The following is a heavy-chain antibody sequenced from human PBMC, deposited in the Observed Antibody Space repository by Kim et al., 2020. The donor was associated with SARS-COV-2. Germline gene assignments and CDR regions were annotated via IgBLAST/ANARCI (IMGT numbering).Heavy chain of an antibody. CDR3: VWECYDSGYYYWYFEL. CDR2: INCDGSST. Sequence: GGSLRLSCAASGFTFSRYGMHWVRQAPGKGLEWVSRINCDGSSTCYADSVKGRFTISRDNAKNTVYLQMNNLRTEDTAVYFCVWECYDSGYYYWYFELWGSGTLVSVSS. V-gene: IGHV3-74*01. D-gene: IGHD3-22*01. CDR1: GFTFSRYG. J-gene: IGHJ2*01.